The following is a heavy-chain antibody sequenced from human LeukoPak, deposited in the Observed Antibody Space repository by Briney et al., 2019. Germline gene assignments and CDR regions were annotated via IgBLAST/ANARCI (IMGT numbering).Heavy chain of an antibody. CDR3: AKDRGGYYDSSGYYIAEYFQH. Sequence: GGSLRLSCAASGFTFSSYAMSWVRQAPGKGLEWVSTISGSGGSTYYADSVKGRFTISRDNSKNRLYLQMNSLRAEDTAVYYCAKDRGGYYDSSGYYIAEYFQHWGQGTLVTVSS. CDR1: GFTFSSYA. CDR2: ISGSGGST. D-gene: IGHD3-22*01. V-gene: IGHV3-23*01. J-gene: IGHJ1*01.